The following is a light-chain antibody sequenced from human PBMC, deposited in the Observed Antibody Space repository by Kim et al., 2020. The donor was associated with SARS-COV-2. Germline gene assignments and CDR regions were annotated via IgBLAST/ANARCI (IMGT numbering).Light chain of an antibody. CDR2: DAS. V-gene: IGKV3-11*01. CDR3: QQRSNWPLT. J-gene: IGKJ4*01. Sequence: LSPGERATRSCRASQSVSSYLGWYQQKPGQAPRLLIYDASNRATGIPARFSGSGSGTDFTLTISSLEPEDFAVYYCQQRSNWPLTFGGGTKVDIK. CDR1: QSVSSY.